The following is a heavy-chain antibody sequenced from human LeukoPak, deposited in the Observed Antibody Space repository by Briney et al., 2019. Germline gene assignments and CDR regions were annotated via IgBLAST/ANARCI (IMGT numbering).Heavy chain of an antibody. Sequence: GGSLRLSCAASGFTFSSYAMHWVRQAPGKGLEWVAAISYDGSNKYYADSVKGRFTISRDNSKNTLYLQMNSLRAEDTAVYYCARERLVAGDYYYYYGMDVWGQGTTVTVSS. D-gene: IGHD2-15*01. CDR1: GFTFSSYA. V-gene: IGHV3-30-3*01. CDR2: ISYDGSNK. CDR3: ARERLVAGDYYYYYGMDV. J-gene: IGHJ6*02.